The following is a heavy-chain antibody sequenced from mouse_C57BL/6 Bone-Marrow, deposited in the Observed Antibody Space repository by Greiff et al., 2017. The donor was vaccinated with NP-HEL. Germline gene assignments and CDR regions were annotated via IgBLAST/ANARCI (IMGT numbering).Heavy chain of an antibody. D-gene: IGHD1-1*01. V-gene: IGHV1-69*01. CDR3: ARGDYYGTPFDY. CDR2: IDPSDSYT. CDR1: GYTFTSYW. J-gene: IGHJ2*01. Sequence: VQLQQSGAELVMPGASVKLSCKASGYTFTSYWMHWVKQRPGQGLEWIGEIDPSDSYTNYNQKFKGKSTLTVDKSSSTAYMQLSSLTSEDSAVYYCARGDYYGTPFDYWGQGTTLTVSS.